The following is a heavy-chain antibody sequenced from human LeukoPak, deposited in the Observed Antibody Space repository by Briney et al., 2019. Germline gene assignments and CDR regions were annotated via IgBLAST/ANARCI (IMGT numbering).Heavy chain of an antibody. V-gene: IGHV3-33*01. Sequence: GGSLRLSCAASGFTFSSYGMHWVRQAPGKGLEWVAVIWYDGSNKYHADSVKGRFTISRDNSKTTLYLQMNCLRAEDTAVYYFARDFPRYTYFDSSGQGTLVTVSS. CDR1: GFTFSSYG. D-gene: IGHD5-24*01. CDR3: ARDFPRYTYFDS. CDR2: IWYDGSNK. J-gene: IGHJ4*02.